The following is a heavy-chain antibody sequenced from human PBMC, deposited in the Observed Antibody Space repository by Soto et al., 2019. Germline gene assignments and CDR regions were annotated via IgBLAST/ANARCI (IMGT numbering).Heavy chain of an antibody. CDR2: LSSDGFGA. CDR3: ARDLGGPDY. V-gene: IGHV3-74*03. CDR1: GFSLSPYW. Sequence: AGGSLRLSCAASGFSLSPYWMYWVRQVPGRGLEWVARLSSDGFGAAYADSVKGRFFISRDIARNTLSLQMNSLRADDTAVYYCARDLGGPDYWGRGTSVTVSS. J-gene: IGHJ4*02. D-gene: IGHD3-16*01.